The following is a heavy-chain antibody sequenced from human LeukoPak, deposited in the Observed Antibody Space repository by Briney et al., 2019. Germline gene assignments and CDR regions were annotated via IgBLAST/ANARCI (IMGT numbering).Heavy chain of an antibody. V-gene: IGHV3-23*01. CDR1: GFTFSNYA. J-gene: IGHJ4*01. CDR3: AKDWVIKGYCFFDS. CDR2: ISYRGSST. Sequence: GGSLRLSCAASGFTFSNYAMSWVRQVPGKGLEWVSGISYRGSSTYYTDSVKGRFTISRDNFQNTLHLQMNSLRAEDTAIYYCAKDWVIKGYCFFDSWGQGTLVTVSS. D-gene: IGHD1-26*01.